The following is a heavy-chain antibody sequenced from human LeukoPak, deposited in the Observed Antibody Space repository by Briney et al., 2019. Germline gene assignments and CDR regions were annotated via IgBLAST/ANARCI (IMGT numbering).Heavy chain of an antibody. Sequence: GGSLRLSCAASGYTFDDYAMHWVRQAPGKGLEWVSGISWNSGSIGYADSVRGRFTISRDNTKNSLFLHMNSLRAEDTAVYFCVRDLGHSRHYFEYWGQGALVTVSS. D-gene: IGHD7-27*01. V-gene: IGHV3-9*01. CDR2: ISWNSGSI. J-gene: IGHJ4*02. CDR1: GYTFDDYA. CDR3: VRDLGHSRHYFEY.